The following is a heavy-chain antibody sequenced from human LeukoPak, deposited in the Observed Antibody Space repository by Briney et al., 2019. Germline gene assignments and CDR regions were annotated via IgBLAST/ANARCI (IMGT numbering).Heavy chain of an antibody. J-gene: IGHJ4*02. CDR1: GFTFSSYE. D-gene: IGHD6-19*01. CDR2: IRYDGSNK. V-gene: IGHV3-30*02. Sequence: TGGSLRLSCAASGFTFSSYEMNWVRQAPGKGLEWVAFIRYDGSNKYYADSVKGRFTISRDNSKNTLYLQMNSLRAEDTAVYYCAKEAAVAGTEEFFDYWGQGTLVTVSS. CDR3: AKEAAVAGTEEFFDY.